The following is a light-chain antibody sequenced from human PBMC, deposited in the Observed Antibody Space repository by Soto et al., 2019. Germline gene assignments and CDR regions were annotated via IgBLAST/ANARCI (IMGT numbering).Light chain of an antibody. Sequence: QSALTQPASVSGSPGQSITISCTGTSSDVGSYNLVSWYQQHPGKAPKLMIYEVSKRPSGVSNRFSGFKSGNTASLTISGLQAEDEADYFCCSYSGSSTYVFGTGTKLTVL. CDR2: EVS. CDR1: SSDVGSYNL. V-gene: IGLV2-23*02. J-gene: IGLJ1*01. CDR3: CSYSGSSTYV.